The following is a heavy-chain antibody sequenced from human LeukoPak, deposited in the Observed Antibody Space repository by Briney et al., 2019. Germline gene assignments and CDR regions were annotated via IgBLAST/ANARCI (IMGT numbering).Heavy chain of an antibody. D-gene: IGHD3/OR15-3a*01. CDR3: ARQTGSGLFILP. CDR1: GGSFSGYY. Sequence: PSETLSLTCAVYGGSFSGYYWSWIRQPPGKGLEWIGEINHSGSTNYNPSLKSRGTISVDTTKNQCSLMLSSVTAADTAVYYCARQTGSGLFILPGGQGTPVTVSS. CDR2: INHSGST. V-gene: IGHV4-34*01. J-gene: IGHJ4*02.